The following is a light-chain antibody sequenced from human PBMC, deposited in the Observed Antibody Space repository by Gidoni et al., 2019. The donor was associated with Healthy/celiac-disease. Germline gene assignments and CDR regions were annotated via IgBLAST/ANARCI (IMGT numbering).Light chain of an antibody. V-gene: IGKV1-39*01. J-gene: IGKJ2*01. Sequence: DIQLTQSPSSLSASVGDRVTIPCRAIQSISSYLNWYQQKPGKARKLLIYAASSLQSGVPSRFSGIGSGTDFTLTISSLQPEDFATYYCQQSYSTLSYTFGQGTKLEIK. CDR3: QQSYSTLSYT. CDR2: AAS. CDR1: QSISSY.